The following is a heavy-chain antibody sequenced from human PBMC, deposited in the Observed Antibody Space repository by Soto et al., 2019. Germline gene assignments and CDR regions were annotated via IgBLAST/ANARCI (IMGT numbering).Heavy chain of an antibody. V-gene: IGHV4-39*01. D-gene: IGHD2-2*01. J-gene: IGHJ6*02. CDR3: ARLGGYCSSTSCYGYYGMDV. Sequence: PSETLSLTCAVYGGSFSGPYSWGWIRQPPGEGLEWIGTFHYSESTYYNPSLESRVTISVDTSKNQFSLKVTSVTVADTAVYYCARLGGYCSSTSCYGYYGMDVWGQGTTVTVSS. CDR2: FHYSEST. CDR1: GGSFSGPYS.